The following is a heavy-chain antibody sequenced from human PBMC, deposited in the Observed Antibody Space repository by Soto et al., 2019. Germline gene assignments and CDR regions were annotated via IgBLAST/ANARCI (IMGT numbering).Heavy chain of an antibody. Sequence: GGSLRLSCAASGFTFSSYAMSWVRQAPGKGLEWVSAISGSGGSTYYADSVKGRFTISRDNSKNTLYLQMNSLRAEDTAVYYCAKVNQQWRILRFLDLNMDVWGKGTTVTVSS. V-gene: IGHV3-23*01. D-gene: IGHD3-3*01. CDR3: AKVNQQWRILRFLDLNMDV. J-gene: IGHJ6*03. CDR2: ISGSGGST. CDR1: GFTFSSYA.